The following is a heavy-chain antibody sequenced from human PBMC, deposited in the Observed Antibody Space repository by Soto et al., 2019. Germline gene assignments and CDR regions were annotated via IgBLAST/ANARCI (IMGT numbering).Heavy chain of an antibody. CDR1: GLTLSTSS. CDR3: GKVADSVYYTVER. V-gene: IGHV3-48*01. J-gene: IGHJ4*02. CDR2: IRRHTSVT. Sequence: EVQLVESGGMLVQPGGSLRLSCAAFGLTLSTSSMNWVRQAPGRGLEWISYIRRHTSVTAYADSVKGRFTISRDSAKNSLYLQMDSLRVEDTAVYYCGKVADSVYYTVERWGQGPLVTVSS. D-gene: IGHD3-22*01.